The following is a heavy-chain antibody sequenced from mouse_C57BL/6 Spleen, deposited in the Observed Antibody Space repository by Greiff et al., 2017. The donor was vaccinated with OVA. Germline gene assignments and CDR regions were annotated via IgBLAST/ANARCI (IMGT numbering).Heavy chain of an antibody. CDR2: IYPSDSET. J-gene: IGHJ3*01. CDR3: ARKDYDPAWFAY. D-gene: IGHD2-4*01. CDR1: GYTFTSHW. V-gene: IGHV1-61*01. Sequence: QVQLQQPGAELVRPGSSVKLSCKASGYTFTSHWMDWVKQRPGQGLEWIGNIYPSDSETHYNQKFKDKATLTVDKSSSTAYMQLSSLTSEDYAVYYCARKDYDPAWFAYWGQGTLVTVSA.